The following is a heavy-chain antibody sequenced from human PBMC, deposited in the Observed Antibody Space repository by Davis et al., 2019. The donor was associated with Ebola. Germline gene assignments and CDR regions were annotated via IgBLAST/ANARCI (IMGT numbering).Heavy chain of an antibody. CDR2: IYYSGST. D-gene: IGHD6-19*01. CDR3: ASDRSSGYSSGWYDY. Sequence: SETLSLTCTVSGGSISSSSYYWGWIRQPPGKGLEWIGSIYYSGSTYYNPSLKSRVTISVDTSKNQFSLKLSSVTAADTAVYYCASDRSSGYSSGWYDYWGQGTLVTVSS. V-gene: IGHV4-39*07. CDR1: GGSISSSSYY. J-gene: IGHJ4*02.